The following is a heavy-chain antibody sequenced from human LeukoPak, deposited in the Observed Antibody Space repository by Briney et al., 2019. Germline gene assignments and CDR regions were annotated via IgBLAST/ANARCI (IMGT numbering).Heavy chain of an antibody. CDR2: ISSSSSYI. J-gene: IGHJ5*02. CDR3: ARSPSTVTTSWFDP. Sequence: PGGSLRLSCAASGFTFSSYSMNWVRQAPGKGLEWVLSISSSSSYIYYADSVKGRFTISRDNAKNSLYLQMNSLRAEDTAVYYCARSPSTVTTSWFDPWGQGTLVTVSS. D-gene: IGHD4-11*01. CDR1: GFTFSSYS. V-gene: IGHV3-21*01.